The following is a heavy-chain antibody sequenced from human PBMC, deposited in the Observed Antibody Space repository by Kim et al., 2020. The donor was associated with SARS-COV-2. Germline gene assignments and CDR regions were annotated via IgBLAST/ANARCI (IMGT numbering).Heavy chain of an antibody. J-gene: IGHJ6*02. CDR2: MNPNSGNT. Sequence: ASVKVSCKASGYTFTSYDINWVRQATGQGLEWMGWMNPNSGNTGYAHKFQGRVTMTRNTSISTAYMELSSLRSEDTAVYYCARRILARPRTYYYYYGMDVWGQWTTVTVSS. V-gene: IGHV1-8*01. D-gene: IGHD6-6*01. CDR3: ARRILARPRTYYYYYGMDV. CDR1: GYTFTSYD.